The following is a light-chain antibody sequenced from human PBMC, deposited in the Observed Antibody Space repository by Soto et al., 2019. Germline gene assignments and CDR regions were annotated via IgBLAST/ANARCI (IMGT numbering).Light chain of an antibody. V-gene: IGLV3-21*04. CDR2: YDT. CDR1: NIGRES. Sequence: SYVVTQPPSVSVAPGQTATLTCGGANIGRESVHWYQRRPGQAPVLVIYYDTDRPSGIPERFSGSKSGNTATLTISRVEAGDEADYYCQVWDRTSDHVVFGEGTKLTVL. CDR3: QVWDRTSDHVV. J-gene: IGLJ2*01.